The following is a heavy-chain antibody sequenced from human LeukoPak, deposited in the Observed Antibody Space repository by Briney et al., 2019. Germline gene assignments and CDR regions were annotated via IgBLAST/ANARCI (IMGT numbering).Heavy chain of an antibody. CDR2: LDPADGET. Sequence: GASVKVSCKVSGYTLTDLSTHWVRQAPGKGLEWMGGLDPADGETIYAQKFQGRVTMTEDTSTDTAYMEPSSLRSEDTAVYYCATHRTTVITGLVYWGQGTLVSVSS. V-gene: IGHV1-24*01. CDR1: GYTLTDLS. D-gene: IGHD4-17*01. J-gene: IGHJ4*02. CDR3: ATHRTTVITGLVY.